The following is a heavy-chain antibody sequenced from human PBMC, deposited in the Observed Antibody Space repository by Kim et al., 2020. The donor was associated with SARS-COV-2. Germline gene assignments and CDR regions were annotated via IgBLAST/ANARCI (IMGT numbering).Heavy chain of an antibody. J-gene: IGHJ4*02. Sequence: GGSLRLSCAASGFTFSSYGMHWVRQAPGKGLEWVAVISYDGSNKYYADSVKGRFTISRDNSKNTLYLQMNSLRAEDTAVYYCAKEGPISWELGTLDYWGQGTLVTVSS. CDR3: AKEGPISWELGTLDY. CDR1: GFTFSSYG. D-gene: IGHD1-26*01. V-gene: IGHV3-30*18. CDR2: ISYDGSNK.